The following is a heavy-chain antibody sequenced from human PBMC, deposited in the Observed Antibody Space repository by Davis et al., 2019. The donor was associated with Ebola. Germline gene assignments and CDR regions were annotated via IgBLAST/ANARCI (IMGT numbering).Heavy chain of an antibody. Sequence: SVKVSCKASGGTFSSYTISWLRPAPGQGLAWMGRIIPILGTANYAQKFQGRVTITADKSTSTAYMELSSLRSEDTAVYYCATGPLAAARYWGQGTLVTVSS. CDR2: IIPILGTA. CDR3: ATGPLAAARY. J-gene: IGHJ4*02. CDR1: GGTFSSYT. D-gene: IGHD6-13*01. V-gene: IGHV1-69*08.